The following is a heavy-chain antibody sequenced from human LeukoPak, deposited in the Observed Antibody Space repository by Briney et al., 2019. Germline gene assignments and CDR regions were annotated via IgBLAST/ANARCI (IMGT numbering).Heavy chain of an antibody. V-gene: IGHV4-39*01. CDR2: VYYSGTT. CDR3: ARHSSGTYYRFDY. Sequence: PSETLSLTCSVSSDSIGSRSYYWSWIRQPPGKGLEWIGSVYYSGTTYYNPSLKSRVTVSVDTSKNQFSLRLSSVTTADTAVYYCARHSSGTYYRFDYWGQGTLVTVSS. CDR1: SDSIGSRSYY. J-gene: IGHJ4*02. D-gene: IGHD1-26*01.